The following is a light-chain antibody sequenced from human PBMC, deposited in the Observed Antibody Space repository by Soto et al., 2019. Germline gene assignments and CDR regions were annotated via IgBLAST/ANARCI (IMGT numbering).Light chain of an antibody. V-gene: IGKV1-39*01. CDR1: QSISNY. CDR3: QQTSSTPRVT. J-gene: IGKJ5*01. Sequence: DIQMTQSPSSLSASVGDRVTITCRASQSISNYLNWYQQKPGIAPKLLIYAASSLQSGVPSRFSGSGSGTDVTLTISTLQPEDFATYYCQQTSSTPRVTFGQGTRLEIK. CDR2: AAS.